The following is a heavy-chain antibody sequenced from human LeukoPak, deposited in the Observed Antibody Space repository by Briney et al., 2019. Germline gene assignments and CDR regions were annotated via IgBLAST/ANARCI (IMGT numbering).Heavy chain of an antibody. CDR3: GIDPNGDYIGAFEF. D-gene: IGHD4-17*01. J-gene: IGHJ3*01. CDR2: ITGSGATT. V-gene: IGHV3-23*01. Sequence: GGSLRLSCVASGIAFRNYAMTWVRQAPGKGLEWVSSITGSGATTRYADSVKGRFTISRDNSVGTLYLQLNSLSAADTAVYYCGIDPNGDYIGAFEFWGQGTKVTTSS. CDR1: GIAFRNYA.